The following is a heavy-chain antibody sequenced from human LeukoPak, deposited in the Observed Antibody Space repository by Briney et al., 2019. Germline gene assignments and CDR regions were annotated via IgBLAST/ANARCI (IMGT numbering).Heavy chain of an antibody. CDR1: GYTFTGYY. Sequence: GASVTVSCKASGYTFTGYYMHRVRQAPGQGLEWMGWINPNSGGTNYAQKFQGWVTMTRDTSISTAYMELSRLRSDDTAVYYCARAVRGDYAYLDYWGQGTLVTVSS. D-gene: IGHD4-17*01. V-gene: IGHV1-2*04. J-gene: IGHJ4*02. CDR3: ARAVRGDYAYLDY. CDR2: INPNSGGT.